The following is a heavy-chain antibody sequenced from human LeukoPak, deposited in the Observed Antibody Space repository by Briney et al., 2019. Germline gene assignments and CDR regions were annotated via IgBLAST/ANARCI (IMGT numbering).Heavy chain of an antibody. CDR2: ISYDGSYK. CDR1: GFTFSSYA. Sequence: GGSLRLSCAASGFTFSSYAMHWVRQAPGKGLEWVAVISYDGSYKYYADSVKGRFTISRDNSKNTLYLQMNSLRAEDTAVYYCARDGLPGYSYGYYFDYWGQGTLVPVSS. CDR3: ARDGLPGYSYGYYFDY. D-gene: IGHD5-18*01. V-gene: IGHV3-30*04. J-gene: IGHJ4*02.